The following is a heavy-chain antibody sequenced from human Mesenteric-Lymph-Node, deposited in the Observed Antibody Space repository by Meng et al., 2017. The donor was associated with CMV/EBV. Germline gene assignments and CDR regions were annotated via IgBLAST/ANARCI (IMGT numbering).Heavy chain of an antibody. J-gene: IGHJ4*02. D-gene: IGHD6-6*01. CDR1: GSFGGYY. Sequence: GSFGGYYCSCIRHPPVKGLEWIGEINHSGSTNYNPSLKSRVTISVDTSKNQFSLKLSSVTAADTAVYYCARGRTVPQEYSSSLHFDYWGQGTLVTVSS. CDR3: ARGRTVPQEYSSSLHFDY. CDR2: INHSGST. V-gene: IGHV4-34*01.